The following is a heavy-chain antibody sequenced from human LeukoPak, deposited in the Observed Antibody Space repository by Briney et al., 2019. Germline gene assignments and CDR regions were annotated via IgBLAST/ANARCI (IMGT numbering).Heavy chain of an antibody. Sequence: SQTLSLTCAISGDSVPSNSAAWNWIRQSPSRGLEWLGRTYYRSKWYNDYAVSVKSRITINPDTSKNQFSLQLNSVTPEDTAVYYCARSSVDLWFGELPAYYFDYWGQGTLVTVSS. J-gene: IGHJ4*02. CDR3: ARSSVDLWFGELPAYYFDY. CDR2: TYYRSKWYN. D-gene: IGHD3-10*01. CDR1: GDSVPSNSAA. V-gene: IGHV6-1*01.